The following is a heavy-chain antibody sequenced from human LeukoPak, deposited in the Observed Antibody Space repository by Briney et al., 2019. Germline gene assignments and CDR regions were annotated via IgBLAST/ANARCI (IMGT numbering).Heavy chain of an antibody. J-gene: IGHJ3*01. Sequence: SETLSLTCTVSGGSISYYYWSWIRQPPGKGLEWIGYIYYSGSTNYNPSLKSRVTISVDTSKNQFSLNLTSATTADTAVYYCARVSCSSTSCPRRDALDVWGQGAMVTVSS. CDR1: GGSISYYY. D-gene: IGHD2-2*01. V-gene: IGHV4-59*01. CDR3: ARVSCSSTSCPRRDALDV. CDR2: IYYSGST.